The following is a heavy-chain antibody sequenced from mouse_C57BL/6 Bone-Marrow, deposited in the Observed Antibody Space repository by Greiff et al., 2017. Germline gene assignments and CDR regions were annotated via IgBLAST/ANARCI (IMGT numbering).Heavy chain of an antibody. V-gene: IGHV1-81*01. D-gene: IGHD1-1*01. CDR3: ARSKDYYGSRYVDV. CDR2: IYPRSGNT. Sequence: QVQLQQSGAELARPGASVKLSCKASGYTFTSYGISWVKQRTGQGLEWIGEIYPRSGNTYYTEKFKGKATLTADKSSSTAYMELRSLTSEDSAVYDCARSKDYYGSRYVDVWGTGTTVTVSA. J-gene: IGHJ1*03. CDR1: GYTFTSYG.